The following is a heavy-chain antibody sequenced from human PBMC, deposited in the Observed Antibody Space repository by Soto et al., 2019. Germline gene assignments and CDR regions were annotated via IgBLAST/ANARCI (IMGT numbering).Heavy chain of an antibody. J-gene: IGHJ3*02. CDR3: ARDRLPSYDRSGYYDAFDI. CDR2: INPSGGST. D-gene: IGHD3-22*01. CDR1: GYTFSSYS. Sequence: ASVKVSCKASGYTFSSYSVHWVRQAPGQGLEWMGVINPSGGSTSYAQKLQGRVTMTRDTSTSTVYMELSSLRSEDTAVYYCARDRLPSYDRSGYYDAFDIWGQGTMVTVSS. V-gene: IGHV1-46*04.